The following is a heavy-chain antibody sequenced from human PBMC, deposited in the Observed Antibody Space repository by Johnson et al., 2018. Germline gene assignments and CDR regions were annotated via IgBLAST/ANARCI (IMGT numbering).Heavy chain of an antibody. D-gene: IGHD3-16*01. J-gene: IGHJ6*03. CDR1: GFTFSSYA. V-gene: IGHV3-23*01. CDR3: AKRAVISVGAERFDYYYYMDV. CDR2: ISGSGGST. Sequence: EVQLLESGGGLVQPGGSLRLSCAASGFTFSSYAMSWVRQAPGKGLEWVSAISGSGGSTYYADSVKGRFTISRENSKNTPYLQMNSLRAEETAVYYCAKRAVISVGAERFDYYYYMDVWGKGTTVTVSS.